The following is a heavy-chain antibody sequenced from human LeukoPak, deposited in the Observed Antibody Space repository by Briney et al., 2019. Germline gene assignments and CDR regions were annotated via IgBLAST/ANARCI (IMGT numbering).Heavy chain of an antibody. J-gene: IGHJ4*02. CDR1: GFTFSSYA. D-gene: IGHD6-19*01. CDR2: ISGSGGST. V-gene: IGHV3-23*01. CDR3: AKLDEPNNGYSSGWYDFDY. Sequence: GGSLRLSCAASGFTFSSYAMSWVRQAPGKGLEWVSAISGSGGSTYYADSVKGRFTISRDNSKNTLYLQMNSLRAEDTAVYYCAKLDEPNNGYSSGWYDFDYWGQGTLVTVSS.